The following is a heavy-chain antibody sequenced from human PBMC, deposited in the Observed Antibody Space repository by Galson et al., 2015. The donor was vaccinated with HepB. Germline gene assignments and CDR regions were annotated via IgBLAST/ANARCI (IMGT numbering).Heavy chain of an antibody. D-gene: IGHD4/OR15-4a*01. CDR2: IMQDGTEK. CDR3: ARDQDPGARPLWYFDL. Sequence: SLRLSCAASGFTFNSYWMTWVRQAPGKGLEWVANIMQDGTEKYYGDSVKGRFTISRDNAKNSLSLQMNSLRAEDTAVYYCARDQDPGARPLWYFDLWGRGTLVTVSS. CDR1: GFTFNSYW. J-gene: IGHJ2*01. V-gene: IGHV3-7*01.